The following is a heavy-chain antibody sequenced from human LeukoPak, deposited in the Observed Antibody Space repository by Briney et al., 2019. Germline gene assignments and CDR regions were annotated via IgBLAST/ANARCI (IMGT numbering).Heavy chain of an antibody. CDR1: GFTFSSYA. Sequence: GGSLRLSCAASGFTFSSYAMSWVRQAPGKGLEWVSAISGSGGSTYYADSVKGRFTISRDNSKNTLYLQMNSLRAEDTAVYYCAKGANYDFWSGYPLDAFDIWGQGTMVTVSS. J-gene: IGHJ3*02. CDR3: AKGANYDFWSGYPLDAFDI. CDR2: ISGSGGST. D-gene: IGHD3-3*01. V-gene: IGHV3-23*01.